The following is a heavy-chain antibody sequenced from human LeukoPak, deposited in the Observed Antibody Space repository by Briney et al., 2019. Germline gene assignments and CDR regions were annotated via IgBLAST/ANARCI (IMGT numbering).Heavy chain of an antibody. Sequence: GASVKVSCKASGYTFTDDTMHWLRQAPGQRLDWMGWINGGSGNTKYSPEFQGRVTITRDTSASTAYMELSSLRSEDTAVYYCANPRYDSSGYYYVDWGQGTLVTVSS. D-gene: IGHD3-22*01. CDR2: INGGSGNT. CDR3: ANPRYDSSGYYYVD. J-gene: IGHJ4*02. V-gene: IGHV1-3*01. CDR1: GYTFTDDT.